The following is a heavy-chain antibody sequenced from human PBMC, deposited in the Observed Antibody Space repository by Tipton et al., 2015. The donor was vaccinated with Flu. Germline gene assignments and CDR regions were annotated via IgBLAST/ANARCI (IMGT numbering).Heavy chain of an antibody. Sequence: SLRLSCVASGFTFSLYEMNWVRQAPGKGLEWVSYISRNGRTIYYADSVKGRFTISRDNAKNSLYLQMHSLRAEDTALYYCARATGVIEVPDAFDVWGQGTMVTVSS. D-gene: IGHD2-2*01. J-gene: IGHJ3*01. V-gene: IGHV3-48*03. CDR2: ISRNGRTI. CDR3: ARATGVIEVPDAFDV. CDR1: GFTFSLYE.